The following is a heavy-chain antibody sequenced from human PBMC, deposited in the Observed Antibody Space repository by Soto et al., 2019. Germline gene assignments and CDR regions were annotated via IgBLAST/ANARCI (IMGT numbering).Heavy chain of an antibody. V-gene: IGHV3-23*01. J-gene: IGHJ4*02. Sequence: GGSLRLSCAASGFTFSSYAMSWFRQAPGKGLEWVSVISGSGGSTYYADSVKGRFTIYRDNSKNTLYLQVNSLRAEDTAVYYCAKADTSAGYYDTSGYHQIDYWGQGTLVTVSS. CDR3: AKADTSAGYYDTSGYHQIDY. CDR2: ISGSGGST. CDR1: GFTFSSYA. D-gene: IGHD3-22*01.